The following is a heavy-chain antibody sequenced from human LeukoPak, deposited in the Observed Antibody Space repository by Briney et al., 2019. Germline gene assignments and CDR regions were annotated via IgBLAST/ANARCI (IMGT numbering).Heavy chain of an antibody. Sequence: GGSLRLSCAASGFTFSSYGMHWVRQAPGKGLEWVAVIWYDGSNKYYADSVKGRFTISRDNSKNTLYLQVNSVRAEDTAVYYCARNHDYGGVDYFDYWGQGTLVTVSS. CDR1: GFTFSSYG. CDR3: ARNHDYGGVDYFDY. D-gene: IGHD4-17*01. V-gene: IGHV3-33*01. J-gene: IGHJ4*02. CDR2: IWYDGSNK.